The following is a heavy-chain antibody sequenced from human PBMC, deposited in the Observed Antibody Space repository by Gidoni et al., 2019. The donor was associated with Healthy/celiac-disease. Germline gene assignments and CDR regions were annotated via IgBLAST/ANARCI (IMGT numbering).Heavy chain of an antibody. D-gene: IGHD4-17*01. CDR2: IYWNDDK. CDR1: GFSLSTSGVG. CDR3: AHGLTTVAPWYFDY. J-gene: IGHJ4*02. Sequence: QITLKESGPTLVKPTQTLTLTCTFSGFSLSTSGVGVGWIRQPPGKALEWLALIYWNDDKRYSPSLKSRLTITKDTYKNQVVLTMTNMDPVDTATYYCAHGLTTVAPWYFDYWGQGTLVTVSS. V-gene: IGHV2-5*01.